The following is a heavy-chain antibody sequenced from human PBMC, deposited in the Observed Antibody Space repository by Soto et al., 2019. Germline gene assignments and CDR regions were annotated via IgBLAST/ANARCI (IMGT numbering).Heavy chain of an antibody. D-gene: IGHD4-17*01. CDR1: GGSISSGGYY. V-gene: IGHV4-31*03. J-gene: IGHJ3*02. CDR2: IYYSGST. Sequence: QVQLQESGPGLVKPSQTLSLTCTVSGGSISSGGYYWSWIRQHPGKGLEWIGYIYYSGSTYYNPSLKSRVTISVDTSKKQFTLKLSSVTAADTAVYYCARGWAVGDYGAFDIWGQGTMVTVSS. CDR3: ARGWAVGDYGAFDI.